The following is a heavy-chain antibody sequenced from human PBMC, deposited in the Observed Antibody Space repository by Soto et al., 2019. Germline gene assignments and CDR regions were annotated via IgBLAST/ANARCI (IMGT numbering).Heavy chain of an antibody. Sequence: SETLSLTCAVSGGSISSGGSSWSWIRQPPGKGLEWIGYIYHSGSTYYNPSLKSRVTITRDTSASTAYMELSSLRSEDTAVYYCARDPGYSYGNTWGQGTLVTVSS. V-gene: IGHV4-30-2*05. CDR2: IYHSGST. D-gene: IGHD5-18*01. J-gene: IGHJ5*02. CDR1: GGSISSGGSS. CDR3: ARDPGYSYGNT.